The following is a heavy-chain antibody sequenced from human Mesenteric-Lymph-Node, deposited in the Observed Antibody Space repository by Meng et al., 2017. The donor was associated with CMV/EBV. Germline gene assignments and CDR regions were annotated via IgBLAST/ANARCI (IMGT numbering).Heavy chain of an antibody. J-gene: IGHJ4*02. CDR2: INHSGST. D-gene: IGHD5-24*01. V-gene: IGHV4-34*01. Sequence: ASLRLSCAVYGGSFSGYYWSWIRQPPGKGLERIGEINHSGSTNYNPSLKSRVTISVDTSKNQFSMKLSSVTAADTAVYYCARTERGQQFLGMFDYWGQGTLVTVSS. CDR3: ARTERGQQFLGMFDY. CDR1: GGSFSGYY.